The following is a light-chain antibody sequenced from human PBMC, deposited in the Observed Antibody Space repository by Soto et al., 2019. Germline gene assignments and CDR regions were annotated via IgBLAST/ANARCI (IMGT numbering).Light chain of an antibody. CDR2: DAS. J-gene: IGKJ5*01. Sequence: EVVLTQSPATLSLSPGERATLSCRASQSVHRYLAWFQHKPGQPPRLLIYDASNRATGIPARFSGSGSGTDFTLTISSLEPEDFAVYYCQQRYSWPPITFGQGTRLEIK. V-gene: IGKV3-11*01. CDR3: QQRYSWPPIT. CDR1: QSVHRY.